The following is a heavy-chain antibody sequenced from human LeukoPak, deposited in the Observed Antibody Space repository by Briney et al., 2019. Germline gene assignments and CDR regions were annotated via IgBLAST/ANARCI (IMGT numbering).Heavy chain of an antibody. Sequence: SETLSLTCAVYGGSFSGYYWSWIRQPPGKGLEWIGEINHSGSTNYNPSLKSRVTISVDTSKNQFSLKLSSVTAADTAVYYCAREAGRDAFDIWGQGTMVTVSS. CDR3: AREAGRDAFDI. CDR2: INHSGST. D-gene: IGHD1-26*01. J-gene: IGHJ3*02. CDR1: GGSFSGYY. V-gene: IGHV4-34*01.